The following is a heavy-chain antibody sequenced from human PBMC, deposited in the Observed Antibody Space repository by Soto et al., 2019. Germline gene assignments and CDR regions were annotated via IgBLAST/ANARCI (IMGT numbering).Heavy chain of an antibody. V-gene: IGHV4-31*03. CDR3: ARTMIVVVITPYNWFDP. CDR2: IYYSGST. D-gene: IGHD3-22*01. CDR1: GGSISSGGYY. Sequence: SETLSLTCTVSGGSISSGGYYWSWIRQQPRKGLEWIWYIYYSGSTYYNPSLKSRVTISVDTSKNQFSLKLSSVTAADTAVYYCARTMIVVVITPYNWFDPWGQGTLVTVSS. J-gene: IGHJ5*02.